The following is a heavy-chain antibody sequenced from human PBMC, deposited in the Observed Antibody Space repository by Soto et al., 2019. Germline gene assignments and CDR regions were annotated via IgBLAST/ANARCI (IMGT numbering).Heavy chain of an antibody. CDR1: GFTFSSYV. Sequence: HPGGSLRLSCAASGFTFSSYVMHWVRQSPGKGLEWVAVISYDGSNKYYADSVKGRFTISRDNSKNTLYLQMNSLRAEDTAVYYCAKEGGQWLDLYYYYYYGMDVWGQGTTVTVSS. D-gene: IGHD6-19*01. J-gene: IGHJ6*02. CDR3: AKEGGQWLDLYYYYYYGMDV. V-gene: IGHV3-30*18. CDR2: ISYDGSNK.